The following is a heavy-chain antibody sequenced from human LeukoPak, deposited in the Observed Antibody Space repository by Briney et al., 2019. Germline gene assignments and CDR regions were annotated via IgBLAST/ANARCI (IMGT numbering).Heavy chain of an antibody. Sequence: SVKASCKASGFTFTSSAVQWVRQARGQRLEWIGWIVVGSGNTNYAQKSQERVTITRDMATSTAYMEQSSLRSEDTAVYYCAADLVVGATPPFDYWGQGTLVTVSS. V-gene: IGHV1-58*01. CDR1: GFTFTSSA. CDR2: IVVGSGNT. D-gene: IGHD1-26*01. J-gene: IGHJ4*02. CDR3: AADLVVGATPPFDY.